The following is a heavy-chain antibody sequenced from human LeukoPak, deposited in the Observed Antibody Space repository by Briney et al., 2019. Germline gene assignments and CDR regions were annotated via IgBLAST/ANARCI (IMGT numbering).Heavy chain of an antibody. V-gene: IGHV3-23*01. CDR2: ISGSGAGT. J-gene: IGHJ5*02. Sequence: GGSLRLSCAASGFTFSSYAMSWVRQAPGKWLEWVSTISGSGAGTYYADSVKGRFTISRDNARNSMYLQMNSLRAEDTAVYYCARCGGGNPRWFDPWGQGTLVTVSS. D-gene: IGHD4-23*01. CDR3: ARCGGGNPRWFDP. CDR1: GFTFSSYA.